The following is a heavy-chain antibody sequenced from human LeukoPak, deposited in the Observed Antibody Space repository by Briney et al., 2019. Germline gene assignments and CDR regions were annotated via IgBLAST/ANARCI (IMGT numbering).Heavy chain of an antibody. V-gene: IGHV3-74*01. Sequence: GGSLRLSCAASGFMFSNYWMHWVRQAPGKGLVWVSRINTDGSSTNYADSVTGRFTISRDNSKNTLYLQMNSLRAEDTAVYYCARVEYSSSSTIYYFDYWGQGTLVTVSS. J-gene: IGHJ4*02. CDR3: ARVEYSSSSTIYYFDY. CDR2: INTDGSST. CDR1: GFMFSNYW. D-gene: IGHD6-6*01.